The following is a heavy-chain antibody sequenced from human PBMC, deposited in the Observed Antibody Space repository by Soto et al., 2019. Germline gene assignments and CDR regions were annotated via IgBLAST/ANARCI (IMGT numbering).Heavy chain of an antibody. CDR2: IIPIFGTA. J-gene: IGHJ4*02. V-gene: IGHV1-69*13. Sequence: SVKVSCKASGGTFSSYAISWVRQAPGQGLEWMGGIIPIFGTANYAQKFQGRVTITADESTSTAYMELSRLRSEDTAVYYCARDRDDYGSGNYYNRIDFWGQGTLVTVSS. D-gene: IGHD3-10*01. CDR1: GGTFSSYA. CDR3: ARDRDDYGSGNYYNRIDF.